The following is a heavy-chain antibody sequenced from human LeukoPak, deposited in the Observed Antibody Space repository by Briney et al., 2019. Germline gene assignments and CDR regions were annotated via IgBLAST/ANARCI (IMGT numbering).Heavy chain of an antibody. D-gene: IGHD5-18*01. CDR2: INHSGST. J-gene: IGHJ4*02. V-gene: IGHV4-34*01. Sequence: PSETLSLTCAVYGGSFSGYYWSWIRRPPGKGLEWIGEINHSGSTNYNPSLKSRVTISVDTSKNQFSLKLSSVTAADTAVYYCARVRSWIQLWLPKYYFDYWGQGTLVTVSS. CDR3: ARVRSWIQLWLPKYYFDY. CDR1: GGSFSGYY.